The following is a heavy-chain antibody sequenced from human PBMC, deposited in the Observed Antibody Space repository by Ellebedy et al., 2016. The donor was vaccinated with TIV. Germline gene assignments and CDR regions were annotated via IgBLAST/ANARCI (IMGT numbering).Heavy chain of an antibody. CDR2: INPSGGIT. V-gene: IGHV1-46*01. Sequence: AASVKVSCKASGYSFTSYYIHWVRQAPGQGLEWMGIINPSGGITRHAHKFQGRVTMTRDTSTSTVYMELSSLRAEDTAVYYCARDGGVGIVVVTAMFDYWGQGTLVTVSS. D-gene: IGHD2-21*02. J-gene: IGHJ4*02. CDR1: GYSFTSYY. CDR3: ARDGGVGIVVVTAMFDY.